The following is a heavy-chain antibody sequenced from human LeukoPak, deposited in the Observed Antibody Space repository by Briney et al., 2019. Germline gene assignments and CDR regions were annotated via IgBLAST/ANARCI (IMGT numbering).Heavy chain of an antibody. J-gene: IGHJ6*03. CDR1: GFTFSSYG. D-gene: IGHD3-9*01. CDR2: ISGSGGST. V-gene: IGHV3-23*01. Sequence: QPGGSLRLSCAASGFTFSSYGMSWVRQAPGKGLEWVSAISGSGGSTYYADSVKGRFTISRDNSKNTLYLQMNSLRAEDTAVYYCARGNIDWSYYYYYYMDVWGKGTTVTISS. CDR3: ARGNIDWSYYYYYYMDV.